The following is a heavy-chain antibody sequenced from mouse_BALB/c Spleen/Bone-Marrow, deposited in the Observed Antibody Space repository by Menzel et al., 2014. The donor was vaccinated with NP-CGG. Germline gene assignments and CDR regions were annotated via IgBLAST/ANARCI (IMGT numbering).Heavy chain of an antibody. V-gene: IGHV1-4*01. Sequence: VKLMESGAELARPGASVKMSCKASGYTFTSYTMHWVKQRPGQGLEWIGFINPSSGYTNYNQKSKDKATLTADKSSSTAYMQLSSLTSEGSAVYYCARCYYGSSNAMDYWGQGTSVTVSS. CDR3: ARCYYGSSNAMDY. J-gene: IGHJ4*01. D-gene: IGHD1-1*01. CDR1: GYTFTSYT. CDR2: INPSSGYT.